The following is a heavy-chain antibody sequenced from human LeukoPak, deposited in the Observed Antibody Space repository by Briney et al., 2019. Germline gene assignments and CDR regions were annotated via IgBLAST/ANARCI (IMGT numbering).Heavy chain of an antibody. CDR1: GGSFSGYY. CDR2: INHSGST. J-gene: IGHJ4*02. CDR3: ARGSPHYYYGSGSYFDY. V-gene: IGHV4-34*01. D-gene: IGHD3-10*01. Sequence: KPSETLSLTCAVYGGSFSGYYWSWIRQPPGKGLEWIGVINHSGSTNYNPSLKSRVTISVDTSKNQFSLKLSSVTAADTAVYYCARGSPHYYYGSGSYFDYWGQGTLVTVSS.